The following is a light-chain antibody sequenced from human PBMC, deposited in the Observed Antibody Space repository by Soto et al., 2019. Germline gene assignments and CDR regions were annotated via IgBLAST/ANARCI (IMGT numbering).Light chain of an antibody. Sequence: EIFMTQSPSTLSVSPCERATLSCRASQSFTSNLAWYHQKPGQPPRLLIYGASTRATGIPARFSGSGSGTEFTLTISSLQSEDFATYYCQQYNSYSLAFGQGTKVDIK. CDR2: GAS. J-gene: IGKJ1*01. CDR3: QQYNSYSLA. V-gene: IGKV3-15*01. CDR1: QSFTSN.